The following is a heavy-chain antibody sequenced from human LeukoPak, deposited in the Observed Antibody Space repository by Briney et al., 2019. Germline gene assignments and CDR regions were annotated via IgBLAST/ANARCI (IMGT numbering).Heavy chain of an antibody. CDR2: ISAYNGNT. Sequence: ASVKVSRKASGYTFTSYGISWVRQAPGQGLEWMGWISAYNGNTNYAQKLQGRVTMTTDTSTSTAYMELRSLRSDDTAVYYCARDYCSSTSCSLPPRSPGDDYWGQGTLVTVSS. D-gene: IGHD2-2*01. CDR1: GYTFTSYG. V-gene: IGHV1-18*01. CDR3: ARDYCSSTSCSLPPRSPGDDY. J-gene: IGHJ4*02.